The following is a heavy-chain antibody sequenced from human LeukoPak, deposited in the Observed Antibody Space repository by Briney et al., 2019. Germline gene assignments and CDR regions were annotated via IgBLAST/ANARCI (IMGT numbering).Heavy chain of an antibody. D-gene: IGHD6-6*01. V-gene: IGHV3-23*01. CDR1: GFTFSDYY. Sequence: PGGSLRLSCAASGFTFSDYYMSWIRQAPGKGLEWVSAISGSGGSTYYADSVKGRFTISRDNSKNTLYLQMNSLRAEDTAVYYCAKDPSAARPGYWGQGTLVTVSS. CDR3: AKDPSAARPGY. J-gene: IGHJ4*02. CDR2: ISGSGGST.